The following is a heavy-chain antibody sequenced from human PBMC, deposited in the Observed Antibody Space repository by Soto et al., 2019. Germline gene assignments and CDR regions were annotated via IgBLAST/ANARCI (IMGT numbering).Heavy chain of an antibody. V-gene: IGHV3-30*18. J-gene: IGHJ4*02. Sequence: PGGSLRLSCAASGFTFSSYGMHWVRQAPGKGLEWVAVISYDGSNKYYADSVKGRFTISRDNSKNTLYLQMNSLRAEDTAVYYCAKDNLVAERWLQLSYFDYWGQGTLVTVSS. CDR3: AKDNLVAERWLQLSYFDY. CDR2: ISYDGSNK. D-gene: IGHD5-12*01. CDR1: GFTFSSYG.